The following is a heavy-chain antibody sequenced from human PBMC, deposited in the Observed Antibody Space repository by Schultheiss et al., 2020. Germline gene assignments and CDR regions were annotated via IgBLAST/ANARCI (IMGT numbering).Heavy chain of an antibody. V-gene: IGHV1-69*02. CDR3: ASNCGGDCYPTDFDY. CDR2: IIPILGIA. CDR1: GGTFSSYT. Sequence: SVKVSCKASGGTFSSYTISWVRQAPGQGLEWMGRIIPILGIANYAQKFQGRVTITADKSASTAYMELSSLRSEDTAVYYCASNCGGDCYPTDFDYWGQGTLVTVSS. J-gene: IGHJ4*02. D-gene: IGHD2-21*02.